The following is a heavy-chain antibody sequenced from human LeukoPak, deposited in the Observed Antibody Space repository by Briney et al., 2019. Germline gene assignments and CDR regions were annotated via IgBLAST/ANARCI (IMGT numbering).Heavy chain of an antibody. CDR1: SGSFSGYY. Sequence: SETLSLTCAVYSGSFSGYYWSWIRQPPGKGLEWIGEINHSGSTNYNPSLKSRVTISVDTSKNQFSLKLSSVTAADTAVYYCARVCLLLWFGESPYNWFDPWGQGTLVTVSS. D-gene: IGHD3-10*01. V-gene: IGHV4-34*01. CDR3: ARVCLLLWFGESPYNWFDP. CDR2: INHSGST. J-gene: IGHJ5*02.